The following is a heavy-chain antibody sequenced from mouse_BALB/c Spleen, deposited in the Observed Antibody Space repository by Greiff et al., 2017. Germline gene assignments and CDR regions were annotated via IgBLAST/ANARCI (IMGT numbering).Heavy chain of an antibody. CDR1: GFTFSSYG. J-gene: IGHJ2*01. CDR2: INSNGGST. Sequence: EVQLVESGGGLVQPGGSLKLSCAASGFTFSSYGMSWVRQTPDKRLELVATINSNGGSTYYPDSVKGRFTISRDNAKNTLYLQMSSLRSEDTAMYYCAREDYFDYWGQGTTLTVSS. V-gene: IGHV5-6-3*01. CDR3: AREDYFDY.